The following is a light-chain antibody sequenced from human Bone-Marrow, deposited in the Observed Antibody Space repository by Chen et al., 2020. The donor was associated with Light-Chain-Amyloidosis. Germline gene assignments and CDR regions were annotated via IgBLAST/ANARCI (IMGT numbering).Light chain of an antibody. V-gene: IGKV2-40*01. J-gene: IGKJ2*01. CDR2: TVS. CDR1: QSLLDSDAGNTY. Sequence: DIVMTQTPLSLPVTTGEPASISCRSSQSLLDSDAGNTYLDWYLQKPGQSPQLLIYTVSYRASGVPDRFSGNGSDTDFKLKISRVEAEDLGVYFCMQCIEFPHTFGQGTKLEIQ. CDR3: MQCIEFPHT.